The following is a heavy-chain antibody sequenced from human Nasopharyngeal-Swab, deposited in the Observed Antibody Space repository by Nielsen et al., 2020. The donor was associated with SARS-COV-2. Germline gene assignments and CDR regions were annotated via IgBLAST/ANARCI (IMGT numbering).Heavy chain of an antibody. J-gene: IGHJ5*02. Sequence: SETLSLTCTVSGGSISSSSYYWGWIRQPPGKGLEWIGSIYYSGSNYYNPSLNSRVTISVDTSKNQFSLKLSSVTAADTAVYYCARHYCGGDCYSGWFDPWGRGTLVTVSS. CDR3: ARHYCGGDCYSGWFDP. CDR2: IYYSGSN. V-gene: IGHV4-39*01. D-gene: IGHD2-21*02. CDR1: GGSISSSSYY.